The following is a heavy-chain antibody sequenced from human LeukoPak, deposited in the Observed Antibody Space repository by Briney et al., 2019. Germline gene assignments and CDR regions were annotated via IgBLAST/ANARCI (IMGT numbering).Heavy chain of an antibody. J-gene: IGHJ4*02. CDR1: GYTFGTHW. Sequence: ASVKVSCKASGYTFGTHWMHWVRQAPGQGLEWMGIINPSGDFRSYAQKFKGRVTVTRDMSTRTVYMELSDLRPDDTAVYYCARGYCSSTSCYGNSGLDYWGQGTLVTVSS. V-gene: IGHV1-46*01. CDR2: INPSGDFR. CDR3: ARGYCSSTSCYGNSGLDY. D-gene: IGHD2-2*01.